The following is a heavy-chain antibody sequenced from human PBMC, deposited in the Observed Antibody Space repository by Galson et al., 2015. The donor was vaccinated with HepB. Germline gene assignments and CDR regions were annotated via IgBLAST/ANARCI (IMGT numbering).Heavy chain of an antibody. CDR3: ARGHYQQPSEGSWFAP. J-gene: IGHJ5*02. Sequence: SLRLSCAASGFIFSGHGMNWVRQAPGKGLVWVSSISSSSSYIYYSDSVKGRFTISRDNAKNSLSLQMNSLTAEDTAVYYCARGHYQQPSEGSWFAPWGQGTLVIVSS. CDR2: ISSSSSYI. CDR1: GFIFSGHG. D-gene: IGHD2-2*01. V-gene: IGHV3-21*01.